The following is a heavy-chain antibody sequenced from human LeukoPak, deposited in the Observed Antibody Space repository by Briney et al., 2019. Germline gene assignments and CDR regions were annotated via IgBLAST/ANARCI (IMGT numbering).Heavy chain of an antibody. D-gene: IGHD4-17*01. J-gene: IGHJ3*02. Sequence: ASVKVSCKVSGYTLTELSMHWVRQAPGKGLEWMGGFDPEDGETIYAQKFQGRVTMTEDTSTDTAYMELSSLRSEDTAVYYCATAPKVRDYEASGGFAFDIWGQGTMVTVSS. CDR2: FDPEDGET. CDR3: ATAPKVRDYEASGGFAFDI. CDR1: GYTLTELS. V-gene: IGHV1-24*01.